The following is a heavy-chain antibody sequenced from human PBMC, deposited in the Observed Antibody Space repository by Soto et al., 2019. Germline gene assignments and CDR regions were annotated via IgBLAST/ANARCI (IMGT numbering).Heavy chain of an antibody. V-gene: IGHV3-30*18. J-gene: IGHJ3*02. CDR1: GFTFSSYG. CDR2: ISYDGSNK. D-gene: IGHD2-15*01. CDR3: AKGARDIVVVVAAQSAFDI. Sequence: GGSLRLSCAASGFTFSSYGMHWVRQAPGKGLEWVAVISYDGSNKYYADSVKGRSTISRDNSKNTLYLQMNSLRAEDTAVYYCAKGARDIVVVVAAQSAFDIWGQGTMVTVSS.